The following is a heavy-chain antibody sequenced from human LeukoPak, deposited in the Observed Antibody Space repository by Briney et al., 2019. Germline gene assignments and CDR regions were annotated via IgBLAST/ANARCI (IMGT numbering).Heavy chain of an antibody. V-gene: IGHV1-69*13. J-gene: IGHJ6*03. CDR2: IIPIFGTA. D-gene: IGHD6-13*01. CDR1: GGTFSSYA. CDR3: ARDSSIAAAGRDYYYYMDV. Sequence: GASVKVSCKASGGTFSSYAISWVRQAPGQGLEWMGGIIPIFGTANYAQKFQGRVTITADESTSTAYMELSSLRSEDTAVYYCARDSSIAAAGRDYYYYMDVWGKGTTVTVSS.